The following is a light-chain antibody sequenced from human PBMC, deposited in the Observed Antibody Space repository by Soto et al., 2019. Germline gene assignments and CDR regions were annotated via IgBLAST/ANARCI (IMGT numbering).Light chain of an antibody. Sequence: QSVLTQPASVSGSPGQSITISCTGTSSDVGGYNFVSWYQHHPGKAPKLMLYNVYDRPSGISHRLSGSRSGNTASLTISGLQAEDEAHYYCNSYTSSSTLVFGGGTKLTVL. CDR2: NVY. V-gene: IGLV2-14*03. CDR3: NSYTSSSTLV. CDR1: SSDVGGYNF. J-gene: IGLJ2*01.